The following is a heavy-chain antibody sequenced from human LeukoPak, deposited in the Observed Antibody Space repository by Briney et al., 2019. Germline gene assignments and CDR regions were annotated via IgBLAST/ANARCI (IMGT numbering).Heavy chain of an antibody. V-gene: IGHV3-53*04. Sequence: GGSLRLSCAASGLTVSSNYMSWVRQAPGKGLEWVSVIYSGDSGVSTYYADSVKGRFTISRHNSKNTLYLQMSSLRAEDTAVYFCARSAARLRYYYAMDVWGQGTTVTVCS. CDR3: ARSAARLRYYYAMDV. CDR2: IYSGDSGVST. CDR1: GLTVSSNY. J-gene: IGHJ6*02. D-gene: IGHD6-6*01.